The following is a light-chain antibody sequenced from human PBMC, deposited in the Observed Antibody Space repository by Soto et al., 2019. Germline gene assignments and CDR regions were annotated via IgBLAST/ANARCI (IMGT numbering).Light chain of an antibody. CDR1: SSDVGGYKY. CDR3: SSCTSASTLYV. Sequence: QSALTQPASVSGPPGQSITISCAGTSSDVGGYKYVSWYQQNPGKAPKLIIYEVSSRPSGVSNRFSGSKSGNTASLTISGLQAEDEADYYCSSCTSASTLYVFGSGTKVTVL. CDR2: EVS. V-gene: IGLV2-14*01. J-gene: IGLJ1*01.